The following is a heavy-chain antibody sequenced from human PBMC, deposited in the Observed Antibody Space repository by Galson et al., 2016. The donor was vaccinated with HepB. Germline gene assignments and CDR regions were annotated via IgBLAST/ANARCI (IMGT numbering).Heavy chain of an antibody. V-gene: IGHV4-39*01. Sequence: SETLSLTCSVSGGSISSSRYYWCWIRQSPAKGLEWIGSFYYSGNTYYNPSLKSRVTISSDASKNQFSLKLSSVAAADTAVYYCARRPRSTGGVSYNEVCGIDPWGQGILVTVSS. CDR2: FYYSGNT. J-gene: IGHJ5*02. D-gene: IGHD2-8*02. CDR3: ARRPRSTGGVSYNEVCGIDP. CDR1: GGSISSSRYY.